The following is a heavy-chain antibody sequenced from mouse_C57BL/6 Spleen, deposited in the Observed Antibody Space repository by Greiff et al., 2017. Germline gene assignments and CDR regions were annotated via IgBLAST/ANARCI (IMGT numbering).Heavy chain of an antibody. V-gene: IGHV1-81*01. D-gene: IGHD1-1*01. CDR2: IYPRSGNT. J-gene: IGHJ3*01. Sequence: VQLQQSGAELARPGASVKLSCKASGYTFTSYGISWVKQRTGQGLEWIGEIYPRSGNTYYNEKFKGKATLTADKSSITAYMELRSLTSEDSAVYFCARDYGSSSWFAYWGQGTLVTVSA. CDR3: ARDYGSSSWFAY. CDR1: GYTFTSYG.